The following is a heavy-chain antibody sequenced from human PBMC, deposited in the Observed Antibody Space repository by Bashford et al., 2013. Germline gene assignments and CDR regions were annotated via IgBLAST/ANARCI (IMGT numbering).Heavy chain of an antibody. CDR2: IDWDDDK. CDR3: ARSLLNEQWLNPGCWYFDL. Sequence: LVKPTQTLTLTCTFSGFSLSTSGMCVSWIRQPPGKALEWLALIDWDDDKYYSTSLKTRLTISKDTSKNQVVLTMTNMDPVDTATYYCARSLLNEQWLNPGCWYFDLWGRGTLVTVSS. CDR1: GFSLSTSGMC. V-gene: IGHV2-70*01. D-gene: IGHD6-19*01. J-gene: IGHJ2*01.